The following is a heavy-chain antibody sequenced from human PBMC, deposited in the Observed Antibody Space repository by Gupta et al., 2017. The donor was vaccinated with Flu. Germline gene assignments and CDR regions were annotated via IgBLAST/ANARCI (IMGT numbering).Heavy chain of an antibody. V-gene: IGHV4-61*02. CDR1: GGFISNSSYY. J-gene: IGHJ5*02. CDR2: IYTSGSA. CDR3: ARAKLSGFDP. Sequence: QVQLQESGPGLVKPSQTLSLTCTVSGGFISNSSYYWTWIRRPAGKGLEWIGRIYTSGSADYNPSLKSRVTISVDTSKNQFSLKLNSVTAADTAVYYCARAKLSGFDPWGQGTQVTVSS.